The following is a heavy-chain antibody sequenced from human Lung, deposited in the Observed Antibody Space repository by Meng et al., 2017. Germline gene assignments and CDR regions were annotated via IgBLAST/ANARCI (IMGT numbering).Heavy chain of an antibody. CDR3: AHASYYYDSSGYKFFDY. J-gene: IGHJ4*02. Sequence: IPLKWAGPTLVKPAQALKLTCTLSGFCLSPGGGVVGWVRQPPGKALEWLALIYWDDDKRYSPSLKSRLTITKDTSKNQVVLTMTNMDPVDTATYYCAHASYYYDSSGYKFFDYWGQGTLVTVSS. V-gene: IGHV2-5*02. D-gene: IGHD3-22*01. CDR1: GFCLSPGGGV. CDR2: IYWDDDK.